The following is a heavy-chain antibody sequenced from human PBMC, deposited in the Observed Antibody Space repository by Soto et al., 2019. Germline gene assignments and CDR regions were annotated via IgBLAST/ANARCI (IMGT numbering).Heavy chain of an antibody. J-gene: IGHJ5*02. Sequence: GASVKVSGKASGGTFSSYAISWVRQAPGQGHEWMGGIIPIFGTANYAQKFQGRVTITADESTSTAYMELSSLGSEDTAVYYCAREERDGYNYGWFDPWGQGTLVTVSS. V-gene: IGHV1-69*13. CDR2: IIPIFGTA. CDR1: GGTFSSYA. CDR3: AREERDGYNYGWFDP. D-gene: IGHD5-12*01.